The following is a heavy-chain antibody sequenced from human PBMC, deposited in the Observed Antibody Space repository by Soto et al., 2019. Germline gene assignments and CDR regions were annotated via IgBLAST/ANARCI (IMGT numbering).Heavy chain of an antibody. V-gene: IGHV3-7*01. CDR3: ARRAPLDYYYYYGMDV. J-gene: IGHJ6*02. CDR1: GFTFSSYW. CDR2: IKQDGSEK. Sequence: SLRLSCAASGFTFSSYWMSWVRQAPGKGLEWVANIKQDGSEKYYVDSVKGRFTISRDNAKNSLYLQMNSLRAEDTAVYYCARRAPLDYYYYYGMDVWGQGTTVTVSS.